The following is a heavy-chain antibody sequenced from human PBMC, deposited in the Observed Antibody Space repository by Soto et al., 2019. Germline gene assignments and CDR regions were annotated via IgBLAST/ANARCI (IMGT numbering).Heavy chain of an antibody. CDR2: IYYSGST. CDR3: ARGLYYGSGSGAFDI. D-gene: IGHD3-10*01. J-gene: IGHJ3*02. CDR1: GGSISSSSYY. V-gene: IGHV4-39*01. Sequence: QLQLQESGPGLVKPSETLSLTCTVSGGSISSSSYYWGWIRQPPGKGLEWIGSIYYSGSTYYNPSLKSRVTISVDTSKNQFSLKLSSVTAADTAAYYCARGLYYGSGSGAFDIWGQGTMVTVSS.